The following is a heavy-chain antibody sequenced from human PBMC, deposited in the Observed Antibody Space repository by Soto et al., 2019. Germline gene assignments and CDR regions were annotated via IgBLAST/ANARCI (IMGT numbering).Heavy chain of an antibody. CDR1: GSTFSSYS. CDR3: ATQMDYNILTGYRPFDY. D-gene: IGHD3-9*01. Sequence: PGGSLRLSCAVSGSTFSSYSMNWVRQAPGKGLEWVSSISSGNSYIYYADSVRGRFTVSRDNAKSSLYLQMNSLRAEDTAVYYCATQMDYNILTGYRPFDYWGQGTLVTVSS. V-gene: IGHV3-21*01. CDR2: ISSGNSYI. J-gene: IGHJ4*02.